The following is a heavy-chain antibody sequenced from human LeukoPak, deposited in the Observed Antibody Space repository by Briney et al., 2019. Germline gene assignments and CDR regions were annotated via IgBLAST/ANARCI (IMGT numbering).Heavy chain of an antibody. CDR3: ATHHKYSTPG. V-gene: IGHV3-21*01. CDR1: GFTLSSYW. J-gene: IGHJ4*02. CDR2: ISSISSYI. Sequence: AGSLRLSCAAAGFTLSSYWMSWVRQVPGKGLEWVSSISSISSYIYYTDSVKGRFTIARDNTKNSLYLQMNSLRAEDTAVYYCATHHKYSTPGWGQGTLVTVSS. D-gene: IGHD6-6*01.